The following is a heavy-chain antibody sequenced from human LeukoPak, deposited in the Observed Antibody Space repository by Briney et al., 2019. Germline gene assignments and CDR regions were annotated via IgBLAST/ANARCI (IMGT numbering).Heavy chain of an antibody. Sequence: GGSLRLSCAASGFTLSSYGMHWVRQAPGKGLEWVASIRYDGSNKYCADSVKGRFTISRDNSKNTLYLQMNSLRAEDTAVYYCAKDTTPPKAGFDPWGQGTLVTVSS. V-gene: IGHV3-30*02. D-gene: IGHD1-14*01. CDR2: IRYDGSNK. CDR1: GFTLSSYG. CDR3: AKDTTPPKAGFDP. J-gene: IGHJ5*02.